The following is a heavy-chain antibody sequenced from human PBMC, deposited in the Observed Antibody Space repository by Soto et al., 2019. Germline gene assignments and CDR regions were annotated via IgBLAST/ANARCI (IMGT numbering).Heavy chain of an antibody. CDR3: ASPSGLEDY. V-gene: IGHV3-33*01. D-gene: IGHD1-1*01. CDR2: IWYDGSNK. J-gene: IGHJ4*02. Sequence: PGGSLRLFCATHRFSFYNYGLLWVRQAPGKGLEWVAVIWYDGSNKYYADSVKGRFTISRDNSKNTVYLQMNSLRVEDTAVYYCASPSGLEDYWGQGT. CDR1: RFSFYNYG.